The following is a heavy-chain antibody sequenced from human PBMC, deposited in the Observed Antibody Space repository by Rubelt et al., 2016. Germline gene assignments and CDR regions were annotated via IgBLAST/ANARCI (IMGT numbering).Heavy chain of an antibody. CDR3: AKGLPSRYFDS. Sequence: EVQLVESGGGLIQPGGSLRLSCAASGFTVSSNYMSWVRQAPGKGLEWVSVIYSVGSTFYPASVKGRFSISRDNSKNTLELQMNSLGAEDTGVYYCAKGLPSRYFDSWGQGTPVTVSS. CDR2: IYSVGST. J-gene: IGHJ5*01. D-gene: IGHD1-14*01. V-gene: IGHV3-53*01. CDR1: GFTVSSNY.